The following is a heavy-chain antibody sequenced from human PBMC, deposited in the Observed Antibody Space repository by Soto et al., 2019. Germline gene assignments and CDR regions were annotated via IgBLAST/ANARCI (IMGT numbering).Heavy chain of an antibody. J-gene: IGHJ5*02. V-gene: IGHV6-1*01. CDR2: TYYRSKWYN. CDR1: GDSVSSNSAA. CDR3: ARTSTYNWNDVNWFDP. D-gene: IGHD1-1*01. Sequence: SQTLSLTCAISGDSVSSNSAAWNWIRQSPSRGLEWLGRTYYRSKWYNDYAVSVKSRITINPDTSKNQFSLHLNSVTPEDTAVYYCARTSTYNWNDVNWFDPWGQGILVTVSS.